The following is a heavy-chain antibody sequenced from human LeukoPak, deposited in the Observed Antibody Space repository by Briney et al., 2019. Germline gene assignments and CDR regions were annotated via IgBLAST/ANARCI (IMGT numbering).Heavy chain of an antibody. V-gene: IGHV1-69*04. CDR2: IIPILGIA. D-gene: IGHD3-16*02. J-gene: IGHJ4*02. Sequence: ASVEVSCKASGGTFSSYAISWVRQAPGQGLEWMGRIIPILGIANYAQKFQGRVTITADKSTSTAYMELSSLRSEDTAVYYCASRGGGVIVVDYWGQGTLVTVSS. CDR3: ASRGGGVIVVDY. CDR1: GGTFSSYA.